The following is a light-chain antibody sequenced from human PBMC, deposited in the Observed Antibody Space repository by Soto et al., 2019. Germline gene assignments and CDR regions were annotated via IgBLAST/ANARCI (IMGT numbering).Light chain of an antibody. CDR3: HSYTRSIILVV. CDR2: DAT. V-gene: IGLV2-14*01. CDR1: TGDMGAYYY. Sequence: QSALTQPASVTGAPGQWVTISCTGTTGDMGAYYYVPWYQQFPGRAPKLLIYDATNRPSGVPDRFSGSKSGNSASLAISGLQADDEADYYCHSYTRSIILVVFGVGTKLTVL. J-gene: IGLJ3*02.